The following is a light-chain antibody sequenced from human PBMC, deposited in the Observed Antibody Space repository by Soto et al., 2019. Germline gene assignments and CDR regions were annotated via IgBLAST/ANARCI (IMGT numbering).Light chain of an antibody. V-gene: IGKV3-20*01. J-gene: IGKJ5*01. CDR1: QSVSTTY. Sequence: VLTQSPGTLSLSPGERATLSCRASQSVSTTYLAWYQQKAGQAPRLLISGASSRATGVPDRFSGSGSGTDFTLTITRLEPEDFALYYCQQYGNSPITFGQGTRLEIK. CDR2: GAS. CDR3: QQYGNSPIT.